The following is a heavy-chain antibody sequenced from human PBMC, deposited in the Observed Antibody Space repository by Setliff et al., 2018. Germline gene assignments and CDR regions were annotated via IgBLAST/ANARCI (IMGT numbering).Heavy chain of an antibody. J-gene: IGHJ4*02. V-gene: IGHV3-21*03. CDR2: ISGSSTYT. CDR1: GFTFSSYN. Sequence: PGGSLRLSCAASGFTFSSYNMNWVRQAPGKGLEWVSSISGSSTYTYYADSVKCRFTISRDNAKDSLYLQMNSLRAEDTAVYYCARTAGSSSASGFDYWGQGTLVTVSS. CDR3: ARTAGSSSASGFDY. D-gene: IGHD2-15*01.